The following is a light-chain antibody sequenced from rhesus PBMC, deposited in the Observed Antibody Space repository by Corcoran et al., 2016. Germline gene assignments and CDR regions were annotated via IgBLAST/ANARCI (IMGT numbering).Light chain of an antibody. V-gene: IGKV1-25*01. CDR3: QQHNSYPLT. CDR1: QGISKY. J-gene: IGKJ4*01. CDR2: NAS. Sequence: DIQMTQSPSSLSASVGDTVTITCQASQGISKYSAWYQQNPGKAPKLLIYNASTLQSGVPSRFSGSGSGTDFTLTISSLQPEDFTTYYCQQHNSYPLTFGGGTKVELK.